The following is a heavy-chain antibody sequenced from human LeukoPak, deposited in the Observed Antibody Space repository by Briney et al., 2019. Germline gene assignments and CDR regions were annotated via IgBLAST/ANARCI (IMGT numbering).Heavy chain of an antibody. V-gene: IGHV4-34*01. CDR3: ARGRGITIFGVVIDPFYYMDV. J-gene: IGHJ6*03. D-gene: IGHD3-3*01. CDR2: INHSGST. CDR1: GGSFSGYY. Sequence: TPSETLSLTCAVYGGSFSGYYWSWIRQPPGKGLEWMGEINHSGSTNYNPSLKSRVTISVDTSKNQFSLKLSSVTAADTAVYYCARGRGITIFGVVIDPFYYMDVWGKGTTVTVSS.